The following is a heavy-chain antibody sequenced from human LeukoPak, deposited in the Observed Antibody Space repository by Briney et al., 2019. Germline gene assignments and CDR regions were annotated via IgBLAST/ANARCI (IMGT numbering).Heavy chain of an antibody. CDR2: INPNSGGT. J-gene: IGHJ6*03. Sequence: GASVKVSCKASGYTFTSYDINWVRQATGQGLEWMGWINPNSGGTNYAQKFQGRVTMTRDTSISTAYMELSRLRSDDTAVYYCARGYYYYMDVWGKGTTVTVSS. V-gene: IGHV1-2*02. CDR3: ARGYYYYMDV. CDR1: GYTFTSYD.